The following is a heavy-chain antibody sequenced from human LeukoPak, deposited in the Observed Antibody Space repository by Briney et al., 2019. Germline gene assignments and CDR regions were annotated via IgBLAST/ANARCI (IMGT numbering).Heavy chain of an antibody. CDR2: VYHSGST. J-gene: IGHJ5*02. CDR3: ARVPGVYYDRLTGYGSGWFDP. V-gene: IGHV4-38-2*02. Sequence: SETLSLTCTVSGYSISSGYYWGWVRQPPGKGLEWIGTVYHSGSTYYNPSLRSRVTISVETFKNQFSLKVRSMTAADTAVYYCARVPGVYYDRLTGYGSGWFDPWGQGTLVTVSS. CDR1: GYSISSGYY. D-gene: IGHD3-9*01.